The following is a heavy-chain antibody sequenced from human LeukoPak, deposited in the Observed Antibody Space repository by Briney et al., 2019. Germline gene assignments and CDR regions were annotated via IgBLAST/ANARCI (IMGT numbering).Heavy chain of an antibody. V-gene: IGHV3-21*01. J-gene: IGHJ4*02. CDR2: ISSSSSYI. Sequence: GGSLRLSCVASGFTFSIYSMNWVRQAPGKGLEWVSSISSSSSYIFYADSVKGRFTISRDNAKNSLYLQMNSLRAEDTAVYYCARSGIVGATIDYWGQGTLVTVSS. CDR1: GFTFSIYS. D-gene: IGHD1-26*01. CDR3: ARSGIVGATIDY.